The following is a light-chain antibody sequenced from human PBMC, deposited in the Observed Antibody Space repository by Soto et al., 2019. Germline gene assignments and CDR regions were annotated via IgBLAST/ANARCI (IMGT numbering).Light chain of an antibody. J-gene: IGLJ1*01. CDR2: EVT. V-gene: IGLV2-14*01. CDR1: SSDVGAYDY. CDR3: SSYTRSSTSV. Sequence: QSALTQPASVSASPGQSIAISCSGTSSDVGAYDYVSWYQHHPGKAPKLIIYEVTYRPSGVSNRFSASKSGNTASLTISGLQAEDEADYYCSSYTRSSTSVFGTGTKVTVL.